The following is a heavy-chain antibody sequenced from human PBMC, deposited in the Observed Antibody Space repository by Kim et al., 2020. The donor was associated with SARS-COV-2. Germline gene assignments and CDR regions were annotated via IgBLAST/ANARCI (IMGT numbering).Heavy chain of an antibody. CDR3: AAEAMGIVATAKLLTGNY. CDR2: IVVGSGNT. V-gene: IGHV1-58*02. CDR1: GFTFTSSS. J-gene: IGHJ4*02. Sequence: SVKVSCKASGFTFTSSSMQWVRQARGQRLEWIGWIVVGSGNTNYAQKFQERVTITRDMSTSTAYMELSSLRSEDTAVYYCAAEAMGIVATAKLLTGNYWGQGTLVTVSS. D-gene: IGHD5-12*01.